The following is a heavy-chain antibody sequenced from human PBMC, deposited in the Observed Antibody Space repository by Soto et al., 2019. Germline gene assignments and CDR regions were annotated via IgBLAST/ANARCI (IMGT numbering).Heavy chain of an antibody. J-gene: IGHJ3*02. CDR3: ARDYRIVVSPSPTAFDI. Sequence: SETLSLTCAVSSGSISSSNWWSWVRQPPGKGLEWIGEIYHSGSTNYNPSLKSRVTISVDKSKNQFSLKLSSVTAADTAVYYCARDYRIVVSPSPTAFDIWGQGTMVTVSS. V-gene: IGHV4-4*02. CDR2: IYHSGST. CDR1: SGSISSSNW. D-gene: IGHD2-21*01.